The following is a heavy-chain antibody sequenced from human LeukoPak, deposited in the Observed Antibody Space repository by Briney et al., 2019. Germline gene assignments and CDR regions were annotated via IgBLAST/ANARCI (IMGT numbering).Heavy chain of an antibody. D-gene: IGHD2-8*01. CDR2: TYYRSKWYF. Sequence: QTLSLTCAIAGDSVSSKNPACGWIRQSPSGGLGWLVRTYYRSKWYFDYAVSVEGRITIKPDTSKNQFSLQLNSVTPEDTAVYYCARSMRDGGFRLDHWGQGSLVTVSS. J-gene: IGHJ4*02. CDR1: GDSVSSKNPA. CDR3: ARSMRDGGFRLDH. V-gene: IGHV6-1*01.